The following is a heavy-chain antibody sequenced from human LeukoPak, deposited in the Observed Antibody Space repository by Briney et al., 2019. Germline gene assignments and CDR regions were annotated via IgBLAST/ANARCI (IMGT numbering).Heavy chain of an antibody. CDR3: ARGHHVVVATATWASDAFDL. CDR2: IYPGDSDS. V-gene: IGHV5-51*01. Sequence: GESLKISCKGSGYNFTSHWIGWVRQLPGKGLEWMGIIYPGDSDSRQSPSLRGQVTISADKSINTAYLQWNSLKASDTAMYYCARGHHVVVATATWASDAFDLWGQGTMVTVSS. D-gene: IGHD2-21*02. CDR1: GYNFTSHW. J-gene: IGHJ3*01.